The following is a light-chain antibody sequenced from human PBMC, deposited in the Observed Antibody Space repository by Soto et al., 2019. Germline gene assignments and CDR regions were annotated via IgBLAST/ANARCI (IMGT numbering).Light chain of an antibody. V-gene: IGKV3-15*01. CDR2: AAS. Sequence: VLTPSASSLSVSPAERATLSCSASQGISTLLAWYQQKPGQAPRLLIYAASTRAAGIPARFSGSGSGTDFTLTINSLQSEDFAVYYCQQYNNWPRPVGQVTKV. CDR1: QGISTL. J-gene: IGKJ1*01. CDR3: QQYNNWPRP.